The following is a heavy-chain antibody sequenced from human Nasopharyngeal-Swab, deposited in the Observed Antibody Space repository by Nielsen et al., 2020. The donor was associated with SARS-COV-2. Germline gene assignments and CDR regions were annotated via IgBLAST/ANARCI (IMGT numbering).Heavy chain of an antibody. Sequence: GASLKISCAASGFTFSSYAMHWVRQAPGKGLEWVAVISYDGSNKYYADSVKGRFTISRDNSKNTLYLQMNSLRAEDTAVYYCASGSPINVVPAARHPRQFDYWGQGTLVTVSS. D-gene: IGHD2-2*01. CDR1: GFTFSSYA. V-gene: IGHV3-30-3*01. CDR2: ISYDGSNK. J-gene: IGHJ4*02. CDR3: ASGSPINVVPAARHPRQFDY.